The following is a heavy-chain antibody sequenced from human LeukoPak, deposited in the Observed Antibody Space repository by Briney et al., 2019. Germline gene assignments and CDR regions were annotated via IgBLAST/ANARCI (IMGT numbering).Heavy chain of an antibody. Sequence: PGRSLRLSCVASGFTFTGHSMHWVRQAPGKGLEWVAFIRYDGSNKYYADSVKGRFTISRDNSKNTLYLQMNSLRAEDTAVYYCAKDSSDILTGSFLQHWGQGTLVTVSS. CDR1: GFTFTGHS. CDR2: IRYDGSNK. J-gene: IGHJ1*01. V-gene: IGHV3-30*02. CDR3: AKDSSDILTGSFLQH. D-gene: IGHD3-9*01.